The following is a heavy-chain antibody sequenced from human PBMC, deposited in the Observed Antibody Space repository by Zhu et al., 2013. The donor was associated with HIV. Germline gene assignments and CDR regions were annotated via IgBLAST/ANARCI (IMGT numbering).Heavy chain of an antibody. D-gene: IGHD1-26*01. V-gene: IGHV1-69*06. CDR1: GGTFSSYA. Sequence: QVQLVQSGAEVKKPGSSVKVSCKASGGTFSSYAISWVRQAPGQGLEWMGGIIPIFGTANYAQKFQGRVTITADKSTSTAYMELSSLRSEDTAVYYCARAVYSGSYYYLSWFDPWGQGTLVTVSS. CDR2: IIPIFGTA. CDR3: ARAVYSGSYYYLSWFDP. J-gene: IGHJ5*02.